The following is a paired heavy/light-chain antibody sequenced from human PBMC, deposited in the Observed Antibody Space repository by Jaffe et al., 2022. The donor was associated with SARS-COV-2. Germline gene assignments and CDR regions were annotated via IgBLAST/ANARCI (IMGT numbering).Light chain of an antibody. CDR3: QVWDSSSDHQNV. CDR2: YDT. V-gene: IGLV3-21*04. J-gene: IGLJ1*01. Sequence: SYVLTQPPSVSVAPGKTARISCGGNNIGSKSVHWYQQKPGQAPVLVIYYDTDRPSGIPERFSGSNSGNTATLTISRVEAGDEADYYCQVWDSSSDHQNVFGTGTKVTVL. CDR1: NIGSKS.
Heavy chain of an antibody. D-gene: IGHD3-16*01. J-gene: IGHJ4*02. CDR2: IYFSGST. CDR1: GGSISSSHYF. Sequence: QLQLQESGPGLVKPSETLSLTCTVSGGSISSSHYFWGWIRQPPGKGLEWIGIIYFSGSTYYNPSLKSRVTISVDTSTNQFSLKLTSVTAADTAVYYCARQYEVELATMGELDYWGQGTLVTVSS. CDR3: ARQYEVELATMGELDY. V-gene: IGHV4-39*01.